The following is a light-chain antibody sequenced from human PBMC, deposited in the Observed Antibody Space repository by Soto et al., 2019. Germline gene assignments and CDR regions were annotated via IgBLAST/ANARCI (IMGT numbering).Light chain of an antibody. CDR2: WAS. Sequence: DVVMTQSPDSLAVSLGERATINCKSSQSVLYSPNNKNYLAWYQQKPGQSPKLLIYWASTRESGVPDRFSGSGSGTDFTLTISNLQAEDVAVYYCQQYYSTPLTFGGGTEVEIK. CDR1: QSVLYSPNNKNY. V-gene: IGKV4-1*01. CDR3: QQYYSTPLT. J-gene: IGKJ4*01.